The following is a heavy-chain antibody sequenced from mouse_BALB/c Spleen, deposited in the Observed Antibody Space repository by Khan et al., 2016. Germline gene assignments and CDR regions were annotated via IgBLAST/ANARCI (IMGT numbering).Heavy chain of an antibody. D-gene: IGHD1-1*01. V-gene: IGHV14-3*02. J-gene: IGHJ2*01. Sequence: EVQLQESGAELVKPGASVKLSCTASGFNIKDTFMHWVKQRPEQGLEWIGRIDPANGNTRYDPKFQGKATITADTSSNTAYLQHSSLTSEDTAVYYGARRGPIYYYSSTYDYWGQGTTLTVSS. CDR2: IDPANGNT. CDR1: GFNIKDTF. CDR3: ARRGPIYYYSSTYDY.